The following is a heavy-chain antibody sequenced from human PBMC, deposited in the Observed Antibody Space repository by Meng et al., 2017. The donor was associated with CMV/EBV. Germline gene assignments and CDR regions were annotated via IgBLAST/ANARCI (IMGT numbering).Heavy chain of an antibody. CDR1: GFTFSSYG. Sequence: ALRLSCAASGFTFSSYGMHWVRQAPGKGLEWVAVIWYDGSNKYYADSVKGRFTISRDNSKNTLYLQMNSLRAEDTAVYYCAKTGAYCSSTSCLSGMDVWGQGTTVTVSS. V-gene: IGHV3-33*06. D-gene: IGHD2-2*01. CDR3: AKTGAYCSSTSCLSGMDV. CDR2: IWYDGSNK. J-gene: IGHJ6*02.